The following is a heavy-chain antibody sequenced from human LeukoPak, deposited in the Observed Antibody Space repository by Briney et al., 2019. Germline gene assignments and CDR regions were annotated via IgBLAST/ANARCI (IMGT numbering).Heavy chain of an antibody. J-gene: IGHJ4*02. V-gene: IGHV1-24*01. CDR1: GYTLTELS. CDR3: ATLFRYSGSYHSVPTDN. CDR2: FDPEDGET. Sequence: GASVKVSCKVSGYTLTELSMHWVRQAPGKGLEWMGGFDPEDGETFYAQKFQGRVTMTEDTSTDTTYMELSSLRYEDTAVYYCATLFRYSGSYHSVPTDNWGQGTLVTVSS. D-gene: IGHD1-26*01.